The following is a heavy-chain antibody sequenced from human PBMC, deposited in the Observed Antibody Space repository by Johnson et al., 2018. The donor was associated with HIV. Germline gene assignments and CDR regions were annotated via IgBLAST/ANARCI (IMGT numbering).Heavy chain of an antibody. CDR3: APAGPDAFDI. CDR1: GFTFSGSA. D-gene: IGHD6-13*01. Sequence: VQLVESGGDVVQPGRSLRLSCAASGFTFSGSAMHWVRQASGKGLEWFGRIRSKAHSYATAYAASVKGRFTISRDDSKNTAYLQMNSLRAEDTAVYYCAPAGPDAFDIWGQGTMVTVSS. CDR2: IRSKAHSYAT. V-gene: IGHV3-73*01. J-gene: IGHJ3*02.